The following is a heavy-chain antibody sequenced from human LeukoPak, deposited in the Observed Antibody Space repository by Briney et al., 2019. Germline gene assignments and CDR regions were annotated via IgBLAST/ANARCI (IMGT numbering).Heavy chain of an antibody. Sequence: ASVKVSCKASGGTFSSHAIAWVRQAPGQGPEWMGGIIPISGIADYAQKFQGRVTITTDESTSTAYTELRSLTSDDTAVYYCARGLQYQLFKALRYYYMDVWGEGTTVTVSS. J-gene: IGHJ6*03. CDR2: IIPISGIA. CDR1: GGTFSSHA. D-gene: IGHD2-2*01. CDR3: ARGLQYQLFKALRYYYMDV. V-gene: IGHV1-69*05.